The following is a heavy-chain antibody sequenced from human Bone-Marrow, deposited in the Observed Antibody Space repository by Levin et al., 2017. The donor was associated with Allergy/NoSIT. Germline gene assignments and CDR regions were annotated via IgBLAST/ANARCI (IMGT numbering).Heavy chain of an antibody. V-gene: IGHV3-74*01. J-gene: IGHJ3*02. CDR3: ARDRTYYYDSSGRNAFDI. D-gene: IGHD3-22*01. Sequence: GGSLRLSCAASGFTFSSYWMHWVRQAPGKGLVWVSRINSDGSSTSYADSVKGRFTISRDNAKNTLYLQMNSLRAEDTAVYYCARDRTYYYDSSGRNAFDIWGQGTMVTVSS. CDR1: GFTFSSYW. CDR2: INSDGSST.